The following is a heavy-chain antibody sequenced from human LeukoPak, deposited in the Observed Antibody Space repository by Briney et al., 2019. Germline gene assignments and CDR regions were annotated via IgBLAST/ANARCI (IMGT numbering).Heavy chain of an antibody. CDR3: AKVQLGIGIDY. CDR2: IRYGGSRT. CDR1: GFSFSIYA. Sequence: GGSLRLSCAASGFSFSIYAVSWVRQAPGKGLEWVSGIRYGGSRTYYADSVTGRFTISRDDSKNTLYLQMNSLRAEDTAVYYCAKVQLGIGIDYWGQGTLVTVSS. D-gene: IGHD7-27*01. V-gene: IGHV3-23*01. J-gene: IGHJ4*02.